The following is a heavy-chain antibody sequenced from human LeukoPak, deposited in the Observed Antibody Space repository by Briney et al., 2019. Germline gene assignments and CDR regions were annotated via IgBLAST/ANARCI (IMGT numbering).Heavy chain of an antibody. V-gene: IGHV4-59*12. CDR1: GGSISSYY. CDR3: ARDRGGDCYSP. J-gene: IGHJ5*02. D-gene: IGHD2-21*02. Sequence: SETLSLTCTVSGGSISSYYWSWIRQPPGKGLEWIGYIYYSGSTNYNPSLKSRVTISVDTSKNQFSLKLSSVTAADTAVYYCARDRGGDCYSPWGQGTLVTVSS. CDR2: IYYSGST.